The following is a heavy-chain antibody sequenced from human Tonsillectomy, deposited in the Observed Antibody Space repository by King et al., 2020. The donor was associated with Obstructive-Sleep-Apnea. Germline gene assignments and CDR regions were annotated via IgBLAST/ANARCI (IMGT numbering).Heavy chain of an antibody. Sequence: QLQESGPGLVKPSETLSLTCTVSGASITSSSYYWAWIRQPPGKGLEWIGSIYYTGSTYYNPSLKSLVTITVDTSKNQFSLTLTSVTAADTAVYYCAKESYYYDPSGKLLRQSDYWGQGTLVTVSS. CDR2: IYYTGST. CDR3: AKESYYYDPSGKLLRQSDY. D-gene: IGHD3-22*01. J-gene: IGHJ4*02. V-gene: IGHV4-39*07. CDR1: GASITSSSYY.